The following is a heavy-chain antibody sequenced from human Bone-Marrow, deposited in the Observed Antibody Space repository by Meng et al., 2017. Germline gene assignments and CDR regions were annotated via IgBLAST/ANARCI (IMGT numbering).Heavy chain of an antibody. J-gene: IGHJ4*02. CDR3: ARDDVVRGVIYSLVDY. Sequence: GGSLRLSCAASGFTFSSYGMHWVRQAPGKGLEWVAVIWYDGSNKYYADSVKGRFTISRDNSKNTLYLQMNSLRAEDTAVYYCARDDVVRGVIYSLVDYWGQGTLVTVSS. CDR1: GFTFSSYG. D-gene: IGHD3-10*01. CDR2: IWYDGSNK. V-gene: IGHV3-33*01.